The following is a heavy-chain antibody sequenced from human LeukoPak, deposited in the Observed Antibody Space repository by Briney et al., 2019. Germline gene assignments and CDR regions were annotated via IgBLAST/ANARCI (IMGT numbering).Heavy chain of an antibody. CDR1: LGSISSYY. V-gene: IGHV4-4*09. CDR3: ARHRLDTDIVVVPAAMAPYYYYYYMDV. D-gene: IGHD2-2*01. Sequence: SETLSLTCTVSLGSISSYYWSWIRQPPGKGLDWIGYIYTSGSTNYNPSLKSRVTISVDTSKSQFSLKLSSVTAADTAVYYCARHRLDTDIVVVPAAMAPYYYYYYMDVWGKGTTVTVSS. CDR2: IYTSGST. J-gene: IGHJ6*03.